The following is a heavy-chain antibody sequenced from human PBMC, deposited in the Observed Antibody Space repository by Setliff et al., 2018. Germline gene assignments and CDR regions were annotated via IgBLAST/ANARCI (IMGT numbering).Heavy chain of an antibody. Sequence: GGSLRLSCVASGFTFSNYEMNWVRQAPGKGLEWVSYISNSGGVKYYTDSVKGRFTFSRDNAKNSLYLQMNSLRAEDTAVYYCARGPWKHSAYYYYYYMDVWGKGTTVTVSS. V-gene: IGHV3-48*03. J-gene: IGHJ6*03. CDR1: GFTFSNYE. CDR3: ARGPWKHSAYYYYYYMDV. CDR2: ISNSGGVK. D-gene: IGHD1-1*01.